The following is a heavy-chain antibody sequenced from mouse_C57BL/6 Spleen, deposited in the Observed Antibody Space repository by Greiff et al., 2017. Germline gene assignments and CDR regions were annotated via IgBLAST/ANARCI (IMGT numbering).Heavy chain of an antibody. CDR3: TRENLGQGLYFDY. D-gene: IGHD3-3*01. CDR1: GFTFSSYA. Sequence: EVMLVESGEGLVKPGGSLKLSCAASGFTFSSYAMSWVRQTPEKRLEWVAYISSGGDYIYYADTVKGRFTISRDNARNTLYLQMSSLKSEDTAMYYCTRENLGQGLYFDYWGQGTTLTVSS. CDR2: ISSGGDYI. V-gene: IGHV5-9-1*02. J-gene: IGHJ2*01.